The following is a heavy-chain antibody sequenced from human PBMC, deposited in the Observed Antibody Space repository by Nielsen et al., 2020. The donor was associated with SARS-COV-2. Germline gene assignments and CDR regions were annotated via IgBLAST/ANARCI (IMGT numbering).Heavy chain of an antibody. D-gene: IGHD7-27*01. CDR1: GGSVTSSSYY. CDR2: IYYTGST. J-gene: IGHJ4*02. Sequence: SETLSLTCTVSGGSVTSSSYYWSWIRQPPGKGLEWIGHIYYTGSTNYNPSLRSRVTISVDTSKNQFSLKLNSVTAADTAMYYCARGTNWGLGPFDYWGQGTLVTVSP. V-gene: IGHV4-61*01. CDR3: ARGTNWGLGPFDY.